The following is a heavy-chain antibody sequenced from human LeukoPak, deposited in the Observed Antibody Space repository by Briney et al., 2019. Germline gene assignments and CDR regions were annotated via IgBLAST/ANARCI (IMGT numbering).Heavy chain of an antibody. CDR3: TRGSRGSSWYTPTIDY. CDR2: IRSKAYGGTT. J-gene: IGHJ4*02. CDR1: GFTFGDYA. Sequence: GRSLRLSCTASGFTFGDYAMSWVRQAPGKGLEWVGFIRSKAYGGTTEYAASVKGRFTISRDDSKSIAYLQMNSLKTEDTAVYYCTRGSRGSSWYTPTIDYWGQGTLVTVSS. V-gene: IGHV3-49*04. D-gene: IGHD6-13*01.